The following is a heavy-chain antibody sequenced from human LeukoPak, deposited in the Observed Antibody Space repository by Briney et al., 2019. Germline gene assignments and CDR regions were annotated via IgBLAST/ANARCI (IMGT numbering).Heavy chain of an antibody. D-gene: IGHD6-13*01. Sequence: GSLRLSCAASGLIFDDYTMHWVRQAPGKGLEWVSLISRNGAVTKYAASVRGRFTVSRDNSKNYLYLQMNSLRAEDTALYYCAKGTSSWHEFDSWGQGTLVTVSS. CDR3: AKGTSSWHEFDS. CDR2: ISRNGAVT. CDR1: GLIFDDYT. J-gene: IGHJ4*02. V-gene: IGHV3-43*01.